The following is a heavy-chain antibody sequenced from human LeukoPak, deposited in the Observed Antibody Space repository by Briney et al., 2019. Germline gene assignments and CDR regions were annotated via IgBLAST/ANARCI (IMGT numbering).Heavy chain of an antibody. V-gene: IGHV4-59*01. D-gene: IGHD3-10*01. CDR1: GGSISSYY. CDR3: ARGRLGDYYGSGSYCFDY. Sequence: SETLSLTCTVSGGSISSYYWSWIRQPPGKGLEWIGYIYYSGSTNYNPSLKSRVTISVDTSKNQFSLKLSSVTAADTAVYYCARGRLGDYYGSGSYCFDYWGQGTLVTVSS. J-gene: IGHJ4*02. CDR2: IYYSGST.